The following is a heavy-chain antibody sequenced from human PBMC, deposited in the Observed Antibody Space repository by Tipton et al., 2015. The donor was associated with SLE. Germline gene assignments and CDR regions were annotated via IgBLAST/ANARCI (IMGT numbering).Heavy chain of an antibody. CDR3: AREGTGYCSGGSCYWGFEY. CDR1: GGSFSNYY. CDR2: IYYSGST. Sequence: TLSLTCTISGGSFSNYYWTWIRQHPGKGLEWIGSIYYSGSTNYNPSLKSRVTISVDTSKNQFSLKLSSVTAADTAVYYCAREGTGYCSGGSCYWGFEYWGQGTLVTVSS. V-gene: IGHV4-59*01. D-gene: IGHD2-15*01. J-gene: IGHJ4*02.